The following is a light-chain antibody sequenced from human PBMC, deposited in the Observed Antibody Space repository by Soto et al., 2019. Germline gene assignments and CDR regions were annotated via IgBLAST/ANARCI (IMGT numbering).Light chain of an antibody. CDR2: AAF. V-gene: IGKV3-20*01. Sequence: DIVLTQSQGTQSLSPGERATLSCRASQSVGSNYLAWYQQKPGQAPRLLIYAAFSRATGIPDRFSGSGSGTDFTLTITRLEPEDFAVYYCQHYGTTVYTFGQGTKLEIK. CDR1: QSVGSNY. CDR3: QHYGTTVYT. J-gene: IGKJ2*01.